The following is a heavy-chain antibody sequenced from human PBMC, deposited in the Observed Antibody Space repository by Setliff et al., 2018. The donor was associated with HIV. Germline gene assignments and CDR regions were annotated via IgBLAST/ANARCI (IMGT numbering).Heavy chain of an antibody. J-gene: IGHJ6*03. Sequence: SETLSLTCAVYGGSFSGYYWSWIRQPPGKGLGWLGEIDHTGSTNYNLSLKSRITMSADPSKNQFSLKVRSVIAADTALYYCARGRNYGSPYFYYMDVWATGTTVTVSS. CDR1: GGSFSGYY. CDR2: IDHTGST. CDR3: ARGRNYGSPYFYYMDV. D-gene: IGHD3-10*01. V-gene: IGHV4-34*01.